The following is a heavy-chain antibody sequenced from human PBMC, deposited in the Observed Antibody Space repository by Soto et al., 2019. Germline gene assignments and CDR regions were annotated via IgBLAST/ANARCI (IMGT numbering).Heavy chain of an antibody. Sequence: EVQLVESGGGLVKPGGSLRLSCAASGFTFSSYSMNWVRQAPGKGLEWVSSISSSSSYIYYADSVKGRFTISRDNAKNSLYLQMNSRRAEDTAVYYCARVEVVAAGNYYYYGMDVWGQGTTVTVSS. CDR2: ISSSSSYI. V-gene: IGHV3-21*01. J-gene: IGHJ6*02. CDR1: GFTFSSYS. D-gene: IGHD2-15*01. CDR3: ARVEVVAAGNYYYYGMDV.